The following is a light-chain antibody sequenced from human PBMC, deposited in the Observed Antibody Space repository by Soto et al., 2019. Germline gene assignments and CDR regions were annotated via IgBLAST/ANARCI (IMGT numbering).Light chain of an antibody. CDR1: NSNIGNNA. V-gene: IGLV1-36*01. CDR3: AAWDDSLNGVV. Sequence: QLVLTQPPSVSEAPRQRVTISCSGSNSNIGNNAVNWYQQLPGKAPKLLIYYDDVLPSGVSDRFSGSRSGTSASLAISGLQSEDEADYYCAAWDDSLNGVVFGGGTKLTVL. CDR2: YDD. J-gene: IGLJ2*01.